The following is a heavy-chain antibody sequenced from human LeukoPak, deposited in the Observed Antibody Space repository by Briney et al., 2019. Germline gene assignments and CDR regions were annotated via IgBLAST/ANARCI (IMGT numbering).Heavy chain of an antibody. CDR2: IYYSGST. V-gene: IGHV4-39*07. J-gene: IGHJ4*02. D-gene: IGHD6-19*01. Sequence: SETLSLTCTVSGGSISSSSYYWGWIRQPPGKGLEWIGDIYYSGSTYYNPSLKSRVTISADTSKNQFSLKLSSVTAADTAVYYCARGGSGLDYWGQGTLVTVSS. CDR1: GGSISSSSYY. CDR3: ARGGSGLDY.